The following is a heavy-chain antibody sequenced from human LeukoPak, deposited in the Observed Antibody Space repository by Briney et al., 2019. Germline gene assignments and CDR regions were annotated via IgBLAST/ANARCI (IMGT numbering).Heavy chain of an antibody. D-gene: IGHD3-10*01. J-gene: IGHJ3*02. CDR3: ASAHYYGSGSYFAFDI. V-gene: IGHV1-69*04. CDR2: IIPILGIA. CDR1: GGTFSSYA. Sequence: ASVKVSCKASGGTFSSYAISWVRQAPGQGLEWMGRIIPILGIANYAQKFQGRVTITADKSTSTAYMELSSLRSEDTAVYYCASAHYYGSGSYFAFDIWGQGTMVTVSS.